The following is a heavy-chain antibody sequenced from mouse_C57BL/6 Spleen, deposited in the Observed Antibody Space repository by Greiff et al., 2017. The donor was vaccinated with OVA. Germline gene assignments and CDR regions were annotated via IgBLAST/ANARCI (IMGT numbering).Heavy chain of an antibody. CDR3: ARNYYGNYAYFDY. CDR2: IDPSDSET. CDR1: GYTFTSYW. V-gene: IGHV1-52*01. J-gene: IGHJ2*01. Sequence: VQLQQPGAELVRPGSSVKLSCKASGYTFTSYWMHWVKQRPIQGLEWIGNIDPSDSETHYNQKFKDKATLTVDKSSSTAYMQLSSLTSEDSAVYYCARNYYGNYAYFDYWGQGTTLTVSS. D-gene: IGHD2-1*01.